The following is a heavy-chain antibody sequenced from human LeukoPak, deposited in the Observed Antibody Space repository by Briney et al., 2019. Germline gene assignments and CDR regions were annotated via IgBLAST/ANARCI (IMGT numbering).Heavy chain of an antibody. CDR3: GREIEGTTDY. J-gene: IGHJ4*02. V-gene: IGHV1-46*01. CDR1: GYSFTSYW. Sequence: GESLKISCKGSGYSFTSYWIGWVRQMPGKGLEWMGVIRPSDGFTSYAQKFQGRLTVTRDMSTSTVYMELNSLRSEDTAVYFCGREIEGTTDYWGQGTLVTVSS. D-gene: IGHD1-7*01. CDR2: IRPSDGFT.